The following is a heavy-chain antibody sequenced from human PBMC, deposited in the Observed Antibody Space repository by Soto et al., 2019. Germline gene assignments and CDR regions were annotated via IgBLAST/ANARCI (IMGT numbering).Heavy chain of an antibody. CDR2: IYTSGST. D-gene: IGHD6-13*01. CDR3: ARSLLAAAGTSYYFDY. J-gene: IGHJ4*02. V-gene: IGHV4-4*07. Sequence: QVQLQESGPGLVKPSETLSLTCTVSGGSISSYYWSWIRQPAGKGLEWIGRIYTSGSTNYNPSLKSRVTTSVDTSKNQFSLKLSSVTAADTAVYYCARSLLAAAGTSYYFDYWGQGTLVTVSS. CDR1: GGSISSYY.